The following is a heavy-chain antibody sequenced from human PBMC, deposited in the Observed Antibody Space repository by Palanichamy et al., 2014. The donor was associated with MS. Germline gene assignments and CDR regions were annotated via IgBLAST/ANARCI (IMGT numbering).Heavy chain of an antibody. J-gene: IGHJ4*02. V-gene: IGHV1-18*04. CDR3: ARDTGPHSYGHLDN. Sequence: QVQLVQSGAEVKKPGASVMVSCEASGYTFTSYGISWVRQAPGQGLEWMGWINAYNGNTKYAQKLQGRVFMTTDTPTSTAYLELRSLRSDDTAVYYCARDTGPHSYGHLDNWGQGTLVTVSS. CDR1: GYTFTSYG. D-gene: IGHD5-18*01. CDR2: INAYNGNT.